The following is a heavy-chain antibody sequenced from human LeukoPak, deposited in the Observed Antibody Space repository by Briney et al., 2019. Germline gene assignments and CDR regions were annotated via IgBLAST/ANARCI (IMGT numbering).Heavy chain of an antibody. CDR2: ISSSSSYI. CDR1: GFALSSYA. CDR3: ARKGGATTYGYYYYYMDV. D-gene: IGHD1-26*01. Sequence: GGSLRLSCAASGFALSSYAMSWVRQAPGKGLEWVSSISSSSSYIYYADSVKGRFTISRDNAKNSLYLQMNSLRAEDTAVYYCARKGGATTYGYYYYYMDVWGKGTTVTISS. J-gene: IGHJ6*03. V-gene: IGHV3-21*01.